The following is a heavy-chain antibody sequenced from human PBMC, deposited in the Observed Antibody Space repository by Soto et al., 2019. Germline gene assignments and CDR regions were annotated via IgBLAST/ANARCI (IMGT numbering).Heavy chain of an antibody. CDR1: DFSLITSGVG. D-gene: IGHD6-13*01. Sequence: SGPTLVNPTQTLTLTCIFSDFSLITSGVGVGWIRQPPGKALEWLALISWNDDKRYSPSLKSRLTITKDTSKNQVVLTMTNMDPVDTATYYCAHAIAAAGVFDYWGQGTLVTVSS. CDR3: AHAIAAAGVFDY. J-gene: IGHJ4*02. CDR2: ISWNDDK. V-gene: IGHV2-5*01.